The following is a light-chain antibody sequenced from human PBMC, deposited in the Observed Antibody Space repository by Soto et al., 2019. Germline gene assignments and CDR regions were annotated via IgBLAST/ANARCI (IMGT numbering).Light chain of an antibody. Sequence: EIVLTQSPGTLSLSTGERATLSCRASQSVSSSYLAWYQQKPGQAPRLLIYGASSRATGIPDRFSGSGSGTDFTLTISRLEPEDFAVYYWQQYGSSRTFGQGTQVEIK. J-gene: IGKJ1*01. CDR1: QSVSSSY. V-gene: IGKV3-20*01. CDR3: QQYGSSRT. CDR2: GAS.